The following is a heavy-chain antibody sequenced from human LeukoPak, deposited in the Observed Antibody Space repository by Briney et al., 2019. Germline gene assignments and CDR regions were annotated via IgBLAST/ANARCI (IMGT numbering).Heavy chain of an antibody. V-gene: IGHV4-39*07. CDR2: INHSGST. Sequence: SETLSLTCTVSGGSISSSAYFWGWIRQPPGKGLEWIGEINHSGSTNYNPSLKSRVTISVDTSKNQFSLKLSSVTAADTAVYYCARAPALGGISAAETSRSTYYFDYWGQGTLVTVSS. J-gene: IGHJ4*02. D-gene: IGHD6-13*01. CDR1: GGSISSSAYF. CDR3: ARAPALGGISAAETSRSTYYFDY.